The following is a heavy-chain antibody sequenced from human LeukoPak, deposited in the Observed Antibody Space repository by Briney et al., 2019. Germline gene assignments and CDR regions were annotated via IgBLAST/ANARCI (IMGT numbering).Heavy chain of an antibody. CDR3: ARSDPYGDYYRALDPPDY. CDR1: GGSISSYY. Sequence: SETLSLTCTVSGGSISSYYWSWIRQPAGKGLEWIGRIYTSGSTNYNPSLKSRVTMSVDTSKNQFSLKLSSVTAADTAVYYCARSDPYGDYYRALDPPDYWGQGTLVTVSS. J-gene: IGHJ4*02. CDR2: IYTSGST. V-gene: IGHV4-4*07. D-gene: IGHD4-17*01.